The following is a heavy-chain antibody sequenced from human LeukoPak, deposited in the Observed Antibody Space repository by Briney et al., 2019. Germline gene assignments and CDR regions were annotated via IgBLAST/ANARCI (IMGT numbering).Heavy chain of an antibody. J-gene: IGHJ4*02. Sequence: GGSQRLSCAASGFTFSSYAMSWVRQAPGKGLEWVSAISGSGGSTYYADSVKGRFTISRDNSKNTLYLQMNSLRAEDTAVYYCAKAVTMIVVVAIDYWGQGTLVTVSS. CDR1: GFTFSSYA. CDR2: ISGSGGST. V-gene: IGHV3-23*01. CDR3: AKAVTMIVVVAIDY. D-gene: IGHD3-22*01.